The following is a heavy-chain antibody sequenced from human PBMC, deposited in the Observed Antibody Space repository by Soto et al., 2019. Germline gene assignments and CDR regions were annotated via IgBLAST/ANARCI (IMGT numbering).Heavy chain of an antibody. CDR2: VNQDGTQK. CDR3: ARWESSDWYLDI. V-gene: IGHV3-7*03. CDR1: GFTFSGYW. D-gene: IGHD6-19*01. Sequence: GGSLRLSCAGSGFTFSGYWMTWVRQPPGKGLEWVASVNQDGTQKFYVDSVKGRFTISRDNAKNSLFLQMISLRAEDTAVYYCARWESSDWYLDIWGQGTLVTVSS. J-gene: IGHJ4*02.